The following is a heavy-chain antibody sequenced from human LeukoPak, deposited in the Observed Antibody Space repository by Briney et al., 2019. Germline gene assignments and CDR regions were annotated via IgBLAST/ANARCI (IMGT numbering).Heavy chain of an antibody. V-gene: IGHV3-49*03. J-gene: IGHJ4*02. CDR3: TRGAYYYDTSGF. CDR1: GFTFGDYA. D-gene: IGHD3-22*01. CDR2: IRNKVYGGTT. Sequence: GGSLRLSWTTSGFTFGDYALSWIRQAPGKGLEWVGFIRNKVYGGTTEYAASVKGRFTISRDDSKSIAYLQLNSLKTEDTGVYYCTRGAYYYDTSGFWGQGTLVTVSS.